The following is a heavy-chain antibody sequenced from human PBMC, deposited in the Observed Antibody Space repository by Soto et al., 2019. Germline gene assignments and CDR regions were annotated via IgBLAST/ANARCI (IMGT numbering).Heavy chain of an antibody. V-gene: IGHV1-69*01. CDR2: IIPIFGTA. J-gene: IGHJ3*02. D-gene: IGHD5-18*01. Sequence: HATEQGLEWMGGIIPIFGTANYAQKFQGRVTITADESTSTAYMELSSLRSEDTAVYYCARGTLMYSYGRGAFDIWGQGTMVSVSS. CDR3: ARGTLMYSYGRGAFDI.